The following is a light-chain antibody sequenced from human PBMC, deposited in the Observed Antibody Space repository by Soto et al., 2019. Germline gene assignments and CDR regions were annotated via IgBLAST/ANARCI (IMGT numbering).Light chain of an antibody. CDR3: HQYGSSHS. CDR2: GAS. CDR1: QSVSSSY. V-gene: IGKV3-20*01. J-gene: IGKJ5*01. Sequence: EIVLTQSPGTLSLSPGERATLSCRASQSVSSSYLAWYQQKPGQAPRLLIYGASSRATGIPVRFSGSGSGTDFTLIISRLEPEDFAVYYCHQYGSSHSFGHGTRLEIK.